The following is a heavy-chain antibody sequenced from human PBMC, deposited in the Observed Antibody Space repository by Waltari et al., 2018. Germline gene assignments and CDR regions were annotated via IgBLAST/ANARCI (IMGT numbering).Heavy chain of an antibody. J-gene: IGHJ4*02. D-gene: IGHD2-8*02. CDR1: GFSFRSYW. Sequence: EVQLVESGGDLVQPGGSLRLSCTASGFSFRSYWMSWVRQAPGKGPEWVANIKEDGSAKYYVDSVKGRFTISRDNAKNSLYLQMNNLRVEDTALYYCVGTPHWYYFDYWGPGTLVTVSS. CDR2: IKEDGSAK. CDR3: VGTPHWYYFDY. V-gene: IGHV3-7*01.